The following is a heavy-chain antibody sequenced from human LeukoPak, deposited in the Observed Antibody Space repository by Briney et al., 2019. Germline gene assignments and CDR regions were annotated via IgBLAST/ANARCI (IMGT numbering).Heavy chain of an antibody. CDR2: ISYDGSNK. Sequence: GRSLRLSCAASGFSFSRYGMHWVRQAPGKGLEWVAVISYDGSNKYYADSVKGRFTISRDNSKNTQYLQMNSLRAEDTAVYYCVGSGSSYKEGFDYWGQGTLVTVSS. CDR3: VGSGSSYKEGFDY. J-gene: IGHJ4*02. V-gene: IGHV3-30*03. D-gene: IGHD3-10*01. CDR1: GFSFSRYG.